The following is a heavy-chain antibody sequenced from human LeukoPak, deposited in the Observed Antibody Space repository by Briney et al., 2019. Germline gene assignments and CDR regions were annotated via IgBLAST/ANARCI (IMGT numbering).Heavy chain of an antibody. CDR2: ISGSGGST. CDR1: GFTFSSYA. V-gene: IGHV3-23*01. D-gene: IGHD2-2*01. Sequence: DPGGSLRLSCAASGFTFSSYAMSWVRQAPGKGLEWVSAISGSGGSTYYADSVKGRFTISRDNSKNTLYLQMNSLRAEDTAVYYCAKYCSSTSCYGDFQHWGQGTLVTVSS. CDR3: AKYCSSTSCYGDFQH. J-gene: IGHJ1*01.